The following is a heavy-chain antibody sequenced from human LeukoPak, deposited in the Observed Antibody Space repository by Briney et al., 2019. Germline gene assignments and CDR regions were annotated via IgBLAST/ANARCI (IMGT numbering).Heavy chain of an antibody. J-gene: IGHJ5*02. Sequence: SETLSLTCTVSGGSISSYYWSWIRQPAGKGLEWIGRIYTSGSTNYNPSPKSRVTMSVDTSKNQFSLKLSSVTAADTAVYYCAGDCSGGSCYSEGPWFDPWGQGTLVTVSS. V-gene: IGHV4-4*07. CDR3: AGDCSGGSCYSEGPWFDP. CDR2: IYTSGST. D-gene: IGHD2-15*01. CDR1: GGSISSYY.